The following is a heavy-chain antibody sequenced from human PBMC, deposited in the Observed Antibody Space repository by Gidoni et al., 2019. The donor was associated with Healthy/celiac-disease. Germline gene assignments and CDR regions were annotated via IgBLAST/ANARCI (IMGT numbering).Heavy chain of an antibody. J-gene: IGHJ4*02. V-gene: IGHV3-9*01. CDR3: AKDMWEQEWFREPDFDY. CDR2: ISWNSGSI. D-gene: IGHD3-10*01. CDR1: GFTFDDYA. Sequence: EVQLVESGGGLVQPGRSLRLSCAASGFTFDDYAMHWVRQAPGKGLEWVSGISWNSGSIGYADSVKGRFTISRDNAKNSLYLQMNSLRAEDTALYYCAKDMWEQEWFREPDFDYWGQGTLVTVSS.